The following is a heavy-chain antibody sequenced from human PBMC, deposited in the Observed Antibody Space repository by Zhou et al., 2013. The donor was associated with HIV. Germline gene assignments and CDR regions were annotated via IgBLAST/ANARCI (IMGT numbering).Heavy chain of an antibody. CDR3: ARGGYSSGYYNVAPDY. CDR1: GYTFTGYD. V-gene: IGHV1-2*02. J-gene: IGHJ4*02. D-gene: IGHD6-19*01. Sequence: QVQLAQSGAEVKQPGASVKVSCKGSGYTFTGYDLYWVRQAPGQGLEWMGWIKPNSGGTNYAQKFQGRVTMTRDTSISTAYMELSRLGLDDTAVYYCARGGYSSGYYNVAPDYWGQGTLVTVSS. CDR2: IKPNSGGT.